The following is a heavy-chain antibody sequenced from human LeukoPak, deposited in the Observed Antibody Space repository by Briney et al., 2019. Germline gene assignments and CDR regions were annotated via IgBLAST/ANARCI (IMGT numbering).Heavy chain of an antibody. Sequence: SETLSLTCAVYGGSFSGYYWSWIRQPPGKGLEWIGEINHSGSTNYNPSLKSRVTISVGTSKNQFSLKLSSVTAADTAVYYCAGGTGYYMDVWGKGTTVTVSS. CDR1: GGSFSGYY. V-gene: IGHV4-34*01. CDR3: AGGTGYYMDV. D-gene: IGHD1-14*01. J-gene: IGHJ6*03. CDR2: INHSGST.